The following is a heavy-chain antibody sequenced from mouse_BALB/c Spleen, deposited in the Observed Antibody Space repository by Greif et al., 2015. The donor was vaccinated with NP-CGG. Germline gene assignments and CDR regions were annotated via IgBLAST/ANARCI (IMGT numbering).Heavy chain of an antibody. J-gene: IGHJ2*01. CDR3: ARDETYYDYDGVYFDY. CDR1: GYSFTSYW. V-gene: IGHV1-61*01. D-gene: IGHD2-4*01. Sequence: QVQLQQSGAELVRPGASVKLSCKASGYSFTSYWMNWVKQRPGQGLEWIGMIHPSDSETRLNQKFKDKATLTVDKSSSTAYMQLSSPTSEDSAVYYCARDETYYDYDGVYFDYWGQGTTLTVSS. CDR2: IHPSDSET.